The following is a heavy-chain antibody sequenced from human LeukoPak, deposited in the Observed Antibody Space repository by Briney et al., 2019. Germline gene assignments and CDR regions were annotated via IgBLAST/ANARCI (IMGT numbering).Heavy chain of an antibody. V-gene: IGHV1-18*04. CDR1: GYTFTSYG. CDR2: ISAYNGNT. Sequence: RASVKVSCKASGYTFTSYGISRVRQAPGHGLEWMGWISAYNGNTNFVQKLQDRVTMTTDTSTTTAYMELRSLRSDDTAGYYCARDWSGSFDYWGQGTLVTVSS. J-gene: IGHJ4*02. D-gene: IGHD3-3*01. CDR3: ARDWSGSFDY.